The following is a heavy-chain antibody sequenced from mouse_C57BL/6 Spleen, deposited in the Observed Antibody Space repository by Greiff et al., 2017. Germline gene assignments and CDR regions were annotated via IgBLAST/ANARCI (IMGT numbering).Heavy chain of an antibody. V-gene: IGHV5-6*01. CDR3: ARHYGSSPDWYFDV. J-gene: IGHJ1*03. CDR1: GFTFSSYG. CDR2: ISSGGSYT. Sequence: DVQLQESGGDLVKPGGSLKLSCAASGFTFSSYGMSWVRQTPDKRLEWVATISSGGSYTYYPDSVKGRFTISRDNATNTLYLQMSSLKSEDTAMYYCARHYGSSPDWYFDVWGTGTTVTVSS. D-gene: IGHD1-1*01.